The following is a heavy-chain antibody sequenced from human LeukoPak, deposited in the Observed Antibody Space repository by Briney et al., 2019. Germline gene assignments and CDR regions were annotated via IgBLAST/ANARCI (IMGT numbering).Heavy chain of an antibody. Sequence: GGSLRLSCSASGFTFSTYPMHWVRQAPGKGLEYVSTIFTNGDITSYAASVRGRFSTSRDNSKNTLYLQMSSLRPGDTAVYYCVKSPSDGLDVWGQGATVIVSS. CDR1: GFTFSTYP. J-gene: IGHJ6*02. CDR3: VKSPSDGLDV. CDR2: IFTNGDIT. V-gene: IGHV3-64D*09.